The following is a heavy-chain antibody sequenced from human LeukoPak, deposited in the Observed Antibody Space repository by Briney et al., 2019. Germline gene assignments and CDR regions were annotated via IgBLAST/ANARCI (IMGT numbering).Heavy chain of an antibody. CDR2: IYYSGST. J-gene: IGHJ6*03. D-gene: IGHD3-3*01. CDR1: GFTFSSYE. CDR3: ARVAGYDFWSGVRDYYYMDV. V-gene: IGHV4-39*07. Sequence: GSLRLSCAASGFTFSSYEMNWVRQAPGKGLEWIGSIYYSGSTYYNPSLKSRVTISVDTSKNQFSLKLSSVTAADTAVYYCARVAGYDFWSGVRDYYYMDVWGKGTTVTVSS.